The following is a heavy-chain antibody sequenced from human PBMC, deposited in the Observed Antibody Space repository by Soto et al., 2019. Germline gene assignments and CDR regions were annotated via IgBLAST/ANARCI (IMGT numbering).Heavy chain of an antibody. D-gene: IGHD6-13*01. J-gene: IGHJ4*02. Sequence: EVQLVESGGGLVQPGGSLRLSCAASGFTVSSNYMSWVRQAPGKGLEWVSVIYSGGSTYYADSVKGRFTISRHNSKNTLYLQMNSLRPEDTAVYYCARGASSNWRHFDCWGQGTLVTVSS. CDR2: IYSGGST. V-gene: IGHV3-53*04. CDR3: ARGASSNWRHFDC. CDR1: GFTVSSNY.